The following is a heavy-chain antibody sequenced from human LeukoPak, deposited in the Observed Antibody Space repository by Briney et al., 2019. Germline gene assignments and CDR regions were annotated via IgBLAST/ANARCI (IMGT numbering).Heavy chain of an antibody. Sequence: GGSLRLSCAASGGTFSSYAISWVRQAPGQGLEWMGRIIPILGIANYAQKFQGRVTITADKSTSTAYMELSSLRSEDTAVYYCARRDGYNYYFDYWGQGTLVTVSS. CDR1: GGTFSSYA. V-gene: IGHV1-69*04. J-gene: IGHJ4*02. CDR3: ARRDGYNYYFDY. D-gene: IGHD5-24*01. CDR2: IIPILGIA.